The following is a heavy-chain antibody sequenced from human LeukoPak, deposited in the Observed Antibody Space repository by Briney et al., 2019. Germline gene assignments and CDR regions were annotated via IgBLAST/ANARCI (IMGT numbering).Heavy chain of an antibody. CDR1: GYTLTELS. CDR2: FDPEDGET. V-gene: IGHV1-24*01. Sequence: ASVTVSCTVSGYTLTELSMHWVRQAPGKGLEWMGGFDPEDGETIYAQKFQGRVTMTEDTSTDTAYMELSSLRSEDTAVYYCATERSIAARGGLDYWGQGTLVTVSS. J-gene: IGHJ4*02. CDR3: ATERSIAARGGLDY. D-gene: IGHD6-6*01.